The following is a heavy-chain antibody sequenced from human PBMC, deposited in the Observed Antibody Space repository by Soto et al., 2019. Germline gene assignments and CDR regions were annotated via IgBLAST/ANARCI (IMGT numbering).Heavy chain of an antibody. V-gene: IGHV1-46*03. J-gene: IGHJ4*02. Sequence: ASVKVSCKASGYTFTSYYMHWLRQAPGQGLEWMGIINPSGGSTSYAQKFQGRVTMTRDTSTSTVYMELSSLRSEDTAVYYCARDGSDFWSGYLAWADYWGQGTLVTVSS. CDR1: GYTFTSYY. D-gene: IGHD3-3*01. CDR3: ARDGSDFWSGYLAWADY. CDR2: INPSGGST.